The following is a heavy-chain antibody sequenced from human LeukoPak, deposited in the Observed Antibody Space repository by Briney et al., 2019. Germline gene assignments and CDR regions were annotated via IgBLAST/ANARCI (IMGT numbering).Heavy chain of an antibody. D-gene: IGHD2-2*01. J-gene: IGHJ5*02. Sequence: SETLSLTCAVYGGSFSGYYWSWIRQPPGKGLEWIGEINHSGSTNYNPSLKSRVTISVDTSKNQFSLKLSSVTAADTAVYYCARQIVVVPAAIKWFDPWGQGTLVTVSS. CDR3: ARQIVVVPAAIKWFDP. CDR1: GGSFSGYY. CDR2: INHSGST. V-gene: IGHV4-34*01.